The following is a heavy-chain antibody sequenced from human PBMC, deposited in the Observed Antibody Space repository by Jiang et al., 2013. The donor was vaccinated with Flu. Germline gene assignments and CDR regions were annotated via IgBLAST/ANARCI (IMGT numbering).Heavy chain of an antibody. CDR2: INHSGST. J-gene: IGHJ5*02. CDR1: GGSFSGYY. CDR3: ARTRRGAIFGVVYNWFDP. V-gene: IGHV4-34*01. D-gene: IGHD3-3*01. Sequence: LLKPSETLSLTCAVYGGSFSGYYWSWIRQPPGKGLEWIGEINHSGSTNYNPSLKSRVTISVDTSKNQFSLKLSSVTAADTAVYYCARTRRGAIFGVVYNWFDPWGQGTLVTVSS.